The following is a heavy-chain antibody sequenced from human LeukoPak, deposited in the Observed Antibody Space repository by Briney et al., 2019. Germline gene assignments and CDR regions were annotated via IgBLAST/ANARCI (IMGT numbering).Heavy chain of an antibody. V-gene: IGHV4-4*07. D-gene: IGHD3-9*01. CDR2: IYTSGST. CDR3: ARGNYDILTPGGNYFDY. Sequence: SETLSLTCTVSDGSISNYYWSWIRQPAGKGLEWIGRIYTSGSTNYNPSLKSRVAMSVDTSKNQFSLKLSSVTAADTAVYYCARGNYDILTPGGNYFDYWGQGILVTVSS. CDR1: DGSISNYY. J-gene: IGHJ4*02.